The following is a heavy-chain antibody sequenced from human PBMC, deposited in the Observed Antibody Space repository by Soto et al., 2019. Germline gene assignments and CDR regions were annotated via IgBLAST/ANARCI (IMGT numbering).Heavy chain of an antibody. Sequence: EVQLLESGGGLVQPGGSLRLSCAASGFTFSSYAMSWVRQAPGKGLEWVSAISGSGGSTYYADSVKGRFTISRDNSKNTLYLQMNSLRAEDTAVYYCATQSGGYYYGSGSSLYWGQGTLVTVSS. CDR2: ISGSGGST. CDR1: GFTFSSYA. D-gene: IGHD3-10*01. CDR3: ATQSGGYYYGSGSSLY. J-gene: IGHJ4*02. V-gene: IGHV3-23*01.